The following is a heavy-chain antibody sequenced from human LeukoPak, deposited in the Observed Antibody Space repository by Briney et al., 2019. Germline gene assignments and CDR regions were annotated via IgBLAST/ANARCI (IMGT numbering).Heavy chain of an antibody. CDR3: ARRISGSYHFDS. D-gene: IGHD1-26*01. J-gene: IGHJ4*02. CDR1: GVSISSDVFY. CDR2: IFHSGTT. Sequence: SETLSLTCTVSGVSISSDVFYWSWIRQPPGKGLEWTGYIFHSGTTYYNPSLKSRVTISVDTSKNQFSLKLSSVTAADTAVYYCARRISGSYHFDSWGQGTLVAVSS. V-gene: IGHV4-30-2*01.